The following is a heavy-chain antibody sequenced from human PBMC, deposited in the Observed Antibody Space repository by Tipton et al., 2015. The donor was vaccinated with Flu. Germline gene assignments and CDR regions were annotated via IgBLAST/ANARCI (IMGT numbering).Heavy chain of an antibody. D-gene: IGHD6-19*01. CDR2: IYPGDSDT. V-gene: IGHV5-51*01. Sequence: QLVQSGAEVKKPGESLKISCKGSGYSFTSYWIGWVRQMPGKGLEWMGIIYPGDSDTRYSPSFQGQVTISADKSISTAYLQWSSLKASDTAMYYCARHLPEQWLVPYFDYWGQGTLVTVSS. CDR1: GYSFTSYW. CDR3: ARHLPEQWLVPYFDY. J-gene: IGHJ4*02.